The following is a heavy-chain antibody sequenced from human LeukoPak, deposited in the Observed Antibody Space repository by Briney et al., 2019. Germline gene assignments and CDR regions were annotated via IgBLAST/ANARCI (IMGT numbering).Heavy chain of an antibody. CDR1: GGSISSYY. CDR2: IYYSGST. J-gene: IGHJ6*03. CDR3: ARHYDYYYMDV. V-gene: IGHV4-59*01. Sequence: SETLSLTWTVSGGSISSYYCRWIRQPPGRGLEWIGYIYYSGSTNYNPSLKSRVTISVDTSKNQFSLKLSSVTAADTAVYYCARHYDYYYMDVWGKGTTVTVSS.